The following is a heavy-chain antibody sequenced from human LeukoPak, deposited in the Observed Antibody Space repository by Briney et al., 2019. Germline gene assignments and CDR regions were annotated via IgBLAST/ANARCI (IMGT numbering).Heavy chain of an antibody. Sequence: SQTLSLTCAISGDSVSSNSAAWNWIRQSPSGGLEWLGRTYYRSKWYNDYAVSVKSRITINPDTSKNQFSLQLNSVTPEDTAVYYCARALIAAAGTLDYWGQGTLVTVSS. V-gene: IGHV6-1*01. CDR3: ARALIAAAGTLDY. D-gene: IGHD6-13*01. CDR1: GDSVSSNSAA. CDR2: TYYRSKWYN. J-gene: IGHJ4*02.